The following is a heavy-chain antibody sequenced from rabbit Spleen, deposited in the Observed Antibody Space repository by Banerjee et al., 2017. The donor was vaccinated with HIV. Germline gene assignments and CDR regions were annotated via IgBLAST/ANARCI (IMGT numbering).Heavy chain of an antibody. Sequence: QSLEESGGDLVKPGASLTLTCTASGFSFSSSYYMCWVRQAPGKGLDCIACIYTGSVGSTYYANWAKGRFTISKASSTTVTLQMTSLTVADTATYFCARGSATMTMVITGYYLKLWGQGTLVTVS. CDR3: ARGSATMTMVITGYYLKL. V-gene: IGHV1S40*01. J-gene: IGHJ4*01. D-gene: IGHD2-1*01. CDR1: GFSFSSSYY. CDR2: IYTGSVGST.